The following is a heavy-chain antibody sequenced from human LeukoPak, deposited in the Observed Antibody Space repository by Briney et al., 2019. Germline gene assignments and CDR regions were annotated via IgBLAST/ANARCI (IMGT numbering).Heavy chain of an antibody. D-gene: IGHD6-13*01. CDR3: ARARWGIAAAGSKDWFDP. CDR2: IYYSGST. J-gene: IGHJ5*02. Sequence: SQTLSLTCTVSGGSISSGGYYWSWIRQHPGKGLEWIGYIYYSGSTYYNLSLKSRVTISVDTSKNQFSLKLSSVTAADTAVYYCARARWGIAAAGSKDWFDPWGQGTLVTVSS. V-gene: IGHV4-31*03. CDR1: GGSISSGGYY.